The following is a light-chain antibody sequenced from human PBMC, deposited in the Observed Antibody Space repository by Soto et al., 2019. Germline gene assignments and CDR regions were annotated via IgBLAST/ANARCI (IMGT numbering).Light chain of an antibody. Sequence: DIQMTQSPSSLSASVGDRVTITCQASQNINNYLNWYQQKPGRAPKLLIYDASNLEAGVPSRFSGSGSGTDFTFTIXRLQPEDIATYYCQQYENLPTFGQGTRLEIK. J-gene: IGKJ5*01. CDR1: QNINNY. CDR3: QQYENLPT. V-gene: IGKV1-33*01. CDR2: DAS.